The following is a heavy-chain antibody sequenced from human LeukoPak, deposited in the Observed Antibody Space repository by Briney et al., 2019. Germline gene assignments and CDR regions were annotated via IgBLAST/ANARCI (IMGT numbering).Heavy chain of an antibody. CDR3: ARVLAGSALDI. V-gene: IGHV3-53*01. Sequence: PGGSLRLSCAASGFTVSSNYMSWVRQAPGKGQEWVSIICTGGTIYYADSVKGRFTTSRDISKNMLFLQMNSLSAEDTAVYYCARVLAGSALDIWGQGTMVTVSS. CDR2: ICTGGTI. D-gene: IGHD1-1*01. J-gene: IGHJ3*02. CDR1: GFTVSSNY.